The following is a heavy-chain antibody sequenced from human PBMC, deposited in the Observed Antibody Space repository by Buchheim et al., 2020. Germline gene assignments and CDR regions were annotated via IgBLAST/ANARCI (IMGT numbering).Heavy chain of an antibody. D-gene: IGHD2-2*02. Sequence: QVQLVESGGGLVKPGGSLRLSCAASGFTFSDYYMSWIRQAPGKGLEWVSYISSSSSYTNYADSVKGRFTISRDNAKNSLYLQMNSLRAEDTAVYYCARADPAYCSSTSCYSYGGIDYWGQGTL. CDR1: GFTFSDYY. V-gene: IGHV3-11*05. CDR3: ARADPAYCSSTSCYSYGGIDY. CDR2: ISSSSSYT. J-gene: IGHJ4*02.